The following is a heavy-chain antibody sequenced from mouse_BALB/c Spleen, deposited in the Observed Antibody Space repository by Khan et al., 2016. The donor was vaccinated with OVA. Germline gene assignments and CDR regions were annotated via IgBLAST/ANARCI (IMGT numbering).Heavy chain of an antibody. V-gene: IGHV1S81*02. J-gene: IGHJ3*01. CDR1: GYTFTSYY. CDR2: INPNNGDS. CDR3: ARSGYGNPFAY. Sequence: QVQLQQSGAELVKPGTSVKISCKASGYTFTSYYMYWVKQRPGQGLEWIGGINPNNGDSNFNEKFKSQATLTVDKSSSTAYMQLGILTSEDSAVDYCARSGYGNPFAYWGQGTLVTVAA. D-gene: IGHD2-1*01.